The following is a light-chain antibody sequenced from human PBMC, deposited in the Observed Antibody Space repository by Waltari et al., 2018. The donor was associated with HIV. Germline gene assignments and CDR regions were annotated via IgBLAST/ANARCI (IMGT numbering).Light chain of an antibody. Sequence: EIVMTQSPAILSVSPGERATLSCRASQSVSSNLAWYQQKPGQAPRLLIYGASTRATGIPARFSGSGSGTEFTLTISSLQSEDFAVYYCQQYNNWSTFGQGTKVEIK. CDR3: QQYNNWST. CDR2: GAS. CDR1: QSVSSN. V-gene: IGKV3-15*01. J-gene: IGKJ1*01.